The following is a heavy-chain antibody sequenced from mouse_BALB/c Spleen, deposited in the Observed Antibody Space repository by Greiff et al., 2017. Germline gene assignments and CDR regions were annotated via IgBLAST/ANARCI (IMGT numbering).Heavy chain of an antibody. V-gene: IGHV5-6-3*01. CDR3: ARGGVSDY. J-gene: IGHJ2*01. CDR2: INSNGGST. CDR1: GFTFSSYG. Sequence: EVHLVESGGGLVQPGGSLKLSCAASGFTFSSYGMSWVRQTPDKRLELVATINSNGGSTYYPDSVKGRFTISRDNAKNTLYLQMSSLKSEDTAMYYCARGGVSDYWGQGTTLTVSS. D-gene: IGHD6-2*01.